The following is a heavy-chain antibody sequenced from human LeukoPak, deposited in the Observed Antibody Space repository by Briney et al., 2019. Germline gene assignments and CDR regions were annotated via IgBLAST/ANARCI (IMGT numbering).Heavy chain of an antibody. D-gene: IGHD3-22*01. CDR3: ARDPPYYYDSSGYFDY. CDR2: ISSSGSTI. Sequence: GGSLRLSCAASGFTFSSYSMNWVRQAPGKGLEWVSSISSSGSTIYYADSVKGRFTISRDNAKNSLYLQMNSLRAEDTAVYYCARDPPYYYDSSGYFDYWGQGTLVTVSS. CDR1: GFTFSSYS. J-gene: IGHJ4*02. V-gene: IGHV3-21*04.